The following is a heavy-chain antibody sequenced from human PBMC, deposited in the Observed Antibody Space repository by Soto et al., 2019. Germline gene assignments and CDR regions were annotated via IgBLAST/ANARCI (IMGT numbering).Heavy chain of an antibody. CDR1: GGSFSGYY. Sequence: KTSETLSLTXAVYGGSFSGYYWSWIRQPPGKGLEWIGEINHSGSTNYNPSLKSRVTISVDTSKNQFSLKLSSVTAADTAVYYCARYYDSRGSEHGDFDYWGQGTLVTVS. CDR3: ARYYDSRGSEHGDFDY. CDR2: INHSGST. V-gene: IGHV4-34*01. D-gene: IGHD3-22*01. J-gene: IGHJ4*02.